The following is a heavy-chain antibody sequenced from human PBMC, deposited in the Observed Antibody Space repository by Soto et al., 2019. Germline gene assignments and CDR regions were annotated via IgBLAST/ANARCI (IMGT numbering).Heavy chain of an antibody. J-gene: IGHJ1*01. CDR3: ARDEIID. CDR1: VFIFSATW. CDR2: INGDGSVT. V-gene: IGHV3-74*03. Sequence: WWSLRLSCSASVFIFSATWMNWVRQAPGKGLLWVSRINGDGSVTQYADSVKGRFTISRDNAKNTLYLQMSSLRADDTAVYYCARDEIIDWGQGTLVTVSS.